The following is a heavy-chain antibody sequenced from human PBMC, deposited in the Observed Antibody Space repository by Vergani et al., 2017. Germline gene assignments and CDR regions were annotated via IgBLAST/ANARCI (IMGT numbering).Heavy chain of an antibody. J-gene: IGHJ5*02. Sequence: QVQLVESGGGVVQPGGSLRLSCVASGFSVSNSGMHWVRQTPGKGLEWVAFIQYDGSDIFYADFVEGRFTISRDNSKNSLYLQMRSLRFDDTAVYYCANEGSAIMIRGWLDPWGQGALVTVSS. CDR2: IQYDGSDI. V-gene: IGHV3-30*02. CDR1: GFSVSNSG. D-gene: IGHD3-10*01. CDR3: ANEGSAIMIRGWLDP.